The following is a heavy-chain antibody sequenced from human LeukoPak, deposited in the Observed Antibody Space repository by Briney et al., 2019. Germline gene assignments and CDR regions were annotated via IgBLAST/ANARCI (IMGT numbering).Heavy chain of an antibody. D-gene: IGHD3-10*01. J-gene: IGHJ4*02. CDR3: ARETMVRGVMVFDY. V-gene: IGHV1-3*03. CDR2: INAGNGNT. Sequence: AASVKVSCKASGYTFTSYAMHWVRQAPGQRLEWMGWINAGNGNTKYSQEFQGRVTITRDTSASTAYMELSSLRSEDMAVYYCARETMVRGVMVFDYWGQGTLVTVSS. CDR1: GYTFTSYA.